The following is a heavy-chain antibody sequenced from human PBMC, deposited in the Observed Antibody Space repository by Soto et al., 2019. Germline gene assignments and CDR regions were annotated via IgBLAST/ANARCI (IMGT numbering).Heavy chain of an antibody. Sequence: PSETLSLTCSVSGGSISSYYWSWIRQPPGKGLEWIGYIYYSGSTNYNPSLKSRVTISVDTSKNQFSLKLSSVTAADTAVYYCARDTRYSSGWYRQGESWFDPWGQGTLVTVSS. D-gene: IGHD6-19*01. CDR3: ARDTRYSSGWYRQGESWFDP. J-gene: IGHJ5*02. CDR2: IYYSGST. CDR1: GGSISSYY. V-gene: IGHV4-59*01.